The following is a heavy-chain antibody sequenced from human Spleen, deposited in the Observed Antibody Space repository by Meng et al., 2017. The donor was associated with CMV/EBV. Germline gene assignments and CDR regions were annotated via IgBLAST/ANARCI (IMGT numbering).Heavy chain of an antibody. CDR3: ATSRGYSHR. CDR1: GFTFDNYG. V-gene: IGHV3-30*02. CDR2: IQYDGSDK. J-gene: IGHJ4*02. Sequence: GESLKISCEAPGFTFDNYGVNWVRQAPGKGLEWVSFIQYDGSDKYYAESVRGRYTISRDNSRNTVFLQLKSLTVEDTALYYCATSRGYSHRWGQGTLVTVSS. D-gene: IGHD1-26*01.